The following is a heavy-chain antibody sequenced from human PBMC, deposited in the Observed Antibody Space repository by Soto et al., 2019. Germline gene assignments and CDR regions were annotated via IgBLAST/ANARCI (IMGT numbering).Heavy chain of an antibody. J-gene: IGHJ3*02. CDR3: ARHMEPLSGYDVNFAFDI. CDR2: INYSGST. D-gene: IGHD5-12*01. Sequence: QVQLQESGPGLVKPSETLSLSCTVSGGSISTNYWSWIRQPPGKGLEWIGYINYSGSTNSNPSLRSRVTISVDPSRNQFSLNLRSVTAADTAVYFCARHMEPLSGYDVNFAFDIWGQGTMVTVSS. V-gene: IGHV4-59*08. CDR1: GGSISTNY.